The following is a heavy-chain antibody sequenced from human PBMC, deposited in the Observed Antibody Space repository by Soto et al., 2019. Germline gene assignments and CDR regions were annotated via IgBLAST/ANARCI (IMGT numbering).Heavy chain of an antibody. J-gene: IGHJ6*02. CDR2: IYYSGST. D-gene: IGHD6-13*01. CDR1: GGSISSGGYY. Sequence: PLSLTCTVSGGSISSGGYYWSWIRQHPGKGLEWIGYIYYSGSTYYNPSLKSRVTISVDTSKNQFSLKLSSVTAADTAVYYCAREAAAGTYYYGMDVWGQGTTGTV. CDR3: AREAAAGTYYYGMDV. V-gene: IGHV4-31*03.